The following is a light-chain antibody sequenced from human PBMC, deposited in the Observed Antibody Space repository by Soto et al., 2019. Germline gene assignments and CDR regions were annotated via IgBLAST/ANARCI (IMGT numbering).Light chain of an antibody. Sequence: ELVLTQSPATLSLSPGERATLSCRASQSVSSYLAWYQQKPGQAPRLLIYVASNRATGIPARFSGSGSGTDLTLTISSLASEESAMYYCQQRSNWPTFGQGTRLEI. CDR3: QQRSNWPT. CDR1: QSVSSY. V-gene: IGKV3-11*01. J-gene: IGKJ5*01. CDR2: VAS.